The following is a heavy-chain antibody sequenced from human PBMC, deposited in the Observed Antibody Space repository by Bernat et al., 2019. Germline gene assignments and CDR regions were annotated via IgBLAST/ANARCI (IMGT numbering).Heavy chain of an antibody. CDR2: ISYDGSNK. D-gene: IGHD3-22*01. J-gene: IGHJ4*02. V-gene: IGHV3-30-3*01. CDR1: GFTFSSYA. Sequence: QVQLVESGGGVVQPGRSLRLSCAASGFTFSSYAMHWVRQAPGKGLEWVAVISYDGSNKCYADSVKGRFTISRDNSKNTLYLQMNSLRAEDTAVYYCAREAYYDSSGFDYWGQGTLVTVSS. CDR3: AREAYYDSSGFDY.